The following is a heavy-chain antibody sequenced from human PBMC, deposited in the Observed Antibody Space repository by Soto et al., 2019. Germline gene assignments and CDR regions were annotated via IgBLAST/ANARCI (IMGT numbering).Heavy chain of an antibody. CDR1: GFTFSSYA. D-gene: IGHD5-12*01. V-gene: IGHV3-30-3*01. CDR2: ISYDGSNK. CDR3: ARDIVATNYYYYGMDV. Sequence: VGSLRLSCAASGFTFSSYAMHWFRQAPGKGLEWVAVISYDGSNKYYADSVKGRFTISRDNSKNTLYLQMNSLRAEDTAVYYCARDIVATNYYYYGMDVWGQGTTVTVSS. J-gene: IGHJ6*02.